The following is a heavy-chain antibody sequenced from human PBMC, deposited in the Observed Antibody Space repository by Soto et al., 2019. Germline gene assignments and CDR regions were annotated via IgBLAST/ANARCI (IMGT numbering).Heavy chain of an antibody. CDR3: ARGRSEHREDAFDI. CDR2: INHSGST. D-gene: IGHD1-26*01. J-gene: IGHJ3*02. V-gene: IGHV4-34*01. CDR1: GGSFSGYY. Sequence: SETLSLTCAVYGGSFSGYYWSWIRQPPGKGLEWIGEINHSGSTNYNPSLKSRVTISVDTSKNQFSLKLSSVTAADTAVYYCARGRSEHREDAFDIWGRGTMVTVSS.